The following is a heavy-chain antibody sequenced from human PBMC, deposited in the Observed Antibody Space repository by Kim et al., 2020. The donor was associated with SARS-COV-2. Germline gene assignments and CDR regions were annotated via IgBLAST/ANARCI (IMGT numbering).Heavy chain of an antibody. J-gene: IGHJ4*02. V-gene: IGHV3-23*01. Sequence: YAHSVRGRFTISRDDSQNPLYLQMDTRRVEDTAVYYCAKGPKWSGGYYREYWGQGTLVTVAS. CDR3: AKGPKWSGGYYREY. D-gene: IGHD2-15*01.